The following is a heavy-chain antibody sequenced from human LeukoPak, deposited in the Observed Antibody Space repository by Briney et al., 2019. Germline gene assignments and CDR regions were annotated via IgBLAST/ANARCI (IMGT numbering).Heavy chain of an antibody. CDR2: IKQDGSEK. Sequence: GGSLRLSCAASGFTFSSYWMSWVRQAPGKGLEWVANIKQDGSEKYYVDSVKGRFTISRDNAKNSLYLQMNSLRDEDTAVYYCAKEGSRYFDWLLWGQGTLVTVSS. CDR1: GFTFSSYW. V-gene: IGHV3-7*01. D-gene: IGHD3-9*01. CDR3: AKEGSRYFDWLL. J-gene: IGHJ4*02.